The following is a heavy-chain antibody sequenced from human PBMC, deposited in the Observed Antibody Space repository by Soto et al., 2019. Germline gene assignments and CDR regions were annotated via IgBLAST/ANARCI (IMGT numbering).Heavy chain of an antibody. CDR3: ARGGAYYYDSSGYFRGDY. CDR2: ISSSSSYI. Sequence: EVQLVESGGGLVKPGGSLRLSCAASGFTFSSYSMNWVRQAPGKGLEWVSSISSSSSYIYYADSVKGRFTISRDNAKNSLYLQMNSLRAEDTAVYYCARGGAYYYDSSGYFRGDYWGQGTLVTVSS. J-gene: IGHJ4*02. CDR1: GFTFSSYS. D-gene: IGHD3-22*01. V-gene: IGHV3-21*01.